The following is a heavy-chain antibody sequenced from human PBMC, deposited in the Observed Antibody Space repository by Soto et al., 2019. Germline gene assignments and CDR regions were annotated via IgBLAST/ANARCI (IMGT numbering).Heavy chain of an antibody. CDR1: GGSVSSGSYY. J-gene: IGHJ4*02. Sequence: SETLSLTCTVSGGSVSSGSYYWSWIRQPPGKGLEWIGYIYYSGSTNYNPSLKSRVTISVDTSKNQFSLKLSSVTAADTAVYYCARDCGGDCVDYWGQGTLVTVSS. CDR2: IYYSGST. V-gene: IGHV4-61*01. D-gene: IGHD2-21*02. CDR3: ARDCGGDCVDY.